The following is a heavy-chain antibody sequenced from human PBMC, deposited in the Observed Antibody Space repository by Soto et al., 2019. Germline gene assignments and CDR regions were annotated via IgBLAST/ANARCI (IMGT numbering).Heavy chain of an antibody. CDR2: INPSGGST. J-gene: IGHJ4*02. D-gene: IGHD3-16*01. V-gene: IGHV1-46*01. Sequence: QVQLVQSGAEVKKPGASVKVSCKASGYTFTSYYMHGVRQAPGQGLEWMGRINPSGGSTSYAQKLQGRVTMTRNPSTRTVYMELSSLGSEDTAVYYCARDLQAVAGEYDYWGQGTLVTVCS. CDR3: ARDLQAVAGEYDY. CDR1: GYTFTSYY.